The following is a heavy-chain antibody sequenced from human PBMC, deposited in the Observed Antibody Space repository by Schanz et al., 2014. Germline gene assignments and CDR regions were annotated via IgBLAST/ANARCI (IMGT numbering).Heavy chain of an antibody. J-gene: IGHJ5*02. V-gene: IGHV1-2*02. CDR3: AREGTVIRGLSGWFDP. CDR1: GATFNSYA. CDR2: INPNSGDR. Sequence: QVRLVQSGAEVKKPGSSVKVSCKSSGATFNSYAFGWVRQAPGQGFEWMGWINPNSGDRNYAQKFQGRVTMTRDTSISTVYMELSRLRSDDTAVYYCAREGTVIRGLSGWFDPWGQGTLVTVSS. D-gene: IGHD3-10*01.